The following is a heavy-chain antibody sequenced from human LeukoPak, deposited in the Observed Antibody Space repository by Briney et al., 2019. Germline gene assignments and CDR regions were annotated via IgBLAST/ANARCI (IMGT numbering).Heavy chain of an antibody. V-gene: IGHV3-48*04. J-gene: IGHJ4*02. D-gene: IGHD4-23*01. CDR3: ARDLGLYDYGGNIDY. CDR1: GFTFSTYS. CDR2: ISGSSRTM. Sequence: GGSLRLSCAASGFTFSTYSMNWVRQAPGKGLEWVSYISGSSRTMYYADSVKGRFTISRDNVKKSLYLQMNSLRAEDTAVYYCARDLGLYDYGGNIDYWGQGTQVTVSS.